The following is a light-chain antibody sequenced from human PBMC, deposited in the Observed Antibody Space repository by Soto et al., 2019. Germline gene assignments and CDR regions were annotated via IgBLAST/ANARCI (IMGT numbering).Light chain of an antibody. CDR1: QTINDW. CDR2: GAY. V-gene: IGKV1-5*03. J-gene: IGKJ4*01. Sequence: DMQMTQSPSTLSASVGDRVTITCRANQTINDWLAWYQQKPGKAPKLLIYGAYNLQTGVPSRFSGSGSGTEFTLTISSLQPDDFATYYCQRYNYYFGGETKVDFK. CDR3: QRYNYY.